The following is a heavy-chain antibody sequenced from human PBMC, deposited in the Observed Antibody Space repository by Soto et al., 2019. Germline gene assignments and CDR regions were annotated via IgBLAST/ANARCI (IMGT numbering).Heavy chain of an antibody. Sequence: HGESLKISCKASGYSFTSYWIGWVRQMPGKGLEWMGIIYPGDSDTRYSQAFQGQVTISADKSISTAYLQWSSLKASDTAMYYCAAYSGSFYYGMDVWGQGTTVTVSS. V-gene: IGHV5-51*01. CDR3: AAYSGSFYYGMDV. CDR2: IYPGDSDT. CDR1: GYSFTSYW. J-gene: IGHJ6*02. D-gene: IGHD1-26*01.